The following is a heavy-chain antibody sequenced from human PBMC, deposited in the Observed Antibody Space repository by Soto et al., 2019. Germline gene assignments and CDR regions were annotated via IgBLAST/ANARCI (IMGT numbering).Heavy chain of an antibody. CDR3: ARESGYCRGGSCYSGWFDP. D-gene: IGHD2-15*01. J-gene: IGHJ5*02. CDR2: IYYSGST. Sequence: QVHLQESGPGLVKPSQTVSLTCTVSGGSISSGDYYWSWIRQPPGKGLEWIGYIYYSGSTYYNPSLNSRVTISIDASKNQFSLKLSSVTAADTAVYYCARESGYCRGGSCYSGWFDPCGQGTLVTVSS. CDR1: GGSISSGDYY. V-gene: IGHV4-30-4*01.